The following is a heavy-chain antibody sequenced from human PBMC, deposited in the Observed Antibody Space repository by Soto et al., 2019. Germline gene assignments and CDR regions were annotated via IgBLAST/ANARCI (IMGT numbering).Heavy chain of an antibody. CDR2: IYVSGST. V-gene: IGHV4-31*11. CDR1: GGSISNGGYY. D-gene: IGHD6-13*01. J-gene: IGHJ6*03. CDR3: ARDSHSQQPNHRWGGGYMDV. Sequence: QLQRQESGPGLVKPAQTLSLTCAVSGGSISNGGYYWSWIRQHPGKGLEWIGSIYVSGSTYYNPSLKSRVTISVATPKNQFSLKLISVTAADTAVYYCARDSHSQQPNHRWGGGYMDVWGKGTTVTVSS.